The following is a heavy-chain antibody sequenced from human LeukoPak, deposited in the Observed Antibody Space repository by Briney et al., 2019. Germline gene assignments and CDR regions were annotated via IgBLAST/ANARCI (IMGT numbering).Heavy chain of an antibody. CDR3: AKDRESRGYSRNFGY. CDR1: GFTFSSYA. Sequence: GGSLRLSCAASGFTFSSYAMSWVRQAPGKGLEWVSAISGSGGSTYYADSVKGRFTISRDNSKNTLYLQMNSLRAEDTAVYYCAKDRESRGYSRNFGYWGQGTLVTVSS. V-gene: IGHV3-23*01. CDR2: ISGSGGST. J-gene: IGHJ4*02. D-gene: IGHD3-22*01.